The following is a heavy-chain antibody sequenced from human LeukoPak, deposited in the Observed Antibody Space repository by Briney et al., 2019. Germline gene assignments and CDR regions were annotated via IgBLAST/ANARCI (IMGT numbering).Heavy chain of an antibody. D-gene: IGHD3-10*01. CDR2: TYTGGNS. J-gene: IGHJ4*02. Sequence: GGSLRLACAASGFTVSSIHMVWVRQAPGKGLEWVSVTYTGGNSYYADSVKGRFTISRDNAKNSLYLQMNSLRAEDTALYYCAKGEFHDYWGQGTLVTVSS. V-gene: IGHV3-53*05. CDR1: GFTVSSIH. CDR3: AKGEFHDY.